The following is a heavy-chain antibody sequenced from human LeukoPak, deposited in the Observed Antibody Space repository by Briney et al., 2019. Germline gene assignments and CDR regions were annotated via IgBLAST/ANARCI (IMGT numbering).Heavy chain of an antibody. CDR3: ARDPPRIVGATSYYYYGMDV. Sequence: GASVKVSCKASGGTFSSYAISWVRQAPGQGLEWMGGIIPIFGTANYAQKFQGRVTITADESTSTAYMELSSLRSEDTAVYYCARDPPRIVGATSYYYYGMDVWGQGTTVTVSS. CDR2: IIPIFGTA. D-gene: IGHD1-26*01. V-gene: IGHV1-69*13. CDR1: GGTFSSYA. J-gene: IGHJ6*02.